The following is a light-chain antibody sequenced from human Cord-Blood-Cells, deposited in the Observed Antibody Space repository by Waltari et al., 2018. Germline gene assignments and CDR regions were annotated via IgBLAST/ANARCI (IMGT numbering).Light chain of an antibody. CDR3: QSYDSSLSGWV. CDR2: GNS. V-gene: IGLV1-40*01. Sequence: QSVLTQPPSVPGAPGQRVTIPCTGSSSNIGAGYDVPWYQQLPGTAPKLLIYGNSNRPSGVPDRFSGSKSGTSASLAITGLQAEDEADYYCQSYDSSLSGWVFGGGTKLTVL. CDR1: SSNIGAGYD. J-gene: IGLJ3*02.